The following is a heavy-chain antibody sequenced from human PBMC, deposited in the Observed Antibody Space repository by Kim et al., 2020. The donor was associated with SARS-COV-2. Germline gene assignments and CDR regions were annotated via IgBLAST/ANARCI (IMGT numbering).Heavy chain of an antibody. CDR3: ARGYGSGSYSYYYYGMDV. CDR2: INHSGST. J-gene: IGHJ6*01. D-gene: IGHD3-10*01. V-gene: IGHV4-34*01. Sequence: SETLSLTCAVYGGSFSGYYWSWIRQPPGKGLEWIGEINHSGSTNYNPSLKSRVTISVDTSKNQFSLKLSSVTAADTAVYYCARGYGSGSYSYYYYGMDV. CDR1: GGSFSGYY.